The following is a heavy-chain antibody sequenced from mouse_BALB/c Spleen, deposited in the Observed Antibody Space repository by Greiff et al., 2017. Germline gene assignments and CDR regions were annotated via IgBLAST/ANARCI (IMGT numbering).Heavy chain of an antibody. V-gene: IGHV5-4*02. CDR3: ARGGYGHYYAMDY. CDR1: GFTFSDYY. CDR2: ISDGGSYT. Sequence: EVKLVESGGGLVKPGGSLKLSCAASGFTFSDYYMYWVRQTPEKRLEWVATISDGGSYTYYPDSVKGRFTISRDNAKNNLYLQMSSLKSEDTAMYYCARGGYGHYYAMDYWGQGTSVTVSS. J-gene: IGHJ4*01. D-gene: IGHD1-2*01.